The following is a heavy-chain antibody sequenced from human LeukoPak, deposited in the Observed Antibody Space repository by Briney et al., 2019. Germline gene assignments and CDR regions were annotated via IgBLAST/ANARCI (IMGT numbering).Heavy chain of an antibody. D-gene: IGHD3-10*01. CDR1: GFTFSSYW. CDR2: IKQDGSEK. J-gene: IGHJ4*02. CDR3: ARENLNYYGSGSHYDY. Sequence: GGSLRLSCAASGFTFSSYWMSWVRQAPGKGLEWVANIKQDGSEKYYVDSVKGRFTISRDNAKNSLYLQMNSLRAEDTAVYYCARENLNYYGSGSHYDYWGQGTLVTVSS. V-gene: IGHV3-7*01.